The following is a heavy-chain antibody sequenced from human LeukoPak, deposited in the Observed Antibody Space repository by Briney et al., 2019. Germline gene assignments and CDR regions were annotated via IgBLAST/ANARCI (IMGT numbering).Heavy chain of an antibody. CDR1: GYSFSNYW. Sequence: GALLKISCECSGYSFSNYWIGWLRQMPGRRLEWVGIIYPGDYDTRYSPSFQGQVTISADKSISTAYLQLSSLKASDTAIYYCARRGDYCSAANCYPWWFDPWGQGTLVTVSS. CDR2: IYPGDYDT. J-gene: IGHJ5*02. D-gene: IGHD2-15*01. V-gene: IGHV5-51*01. CDR3: ARRGDYCSAANCYPWWFDP.